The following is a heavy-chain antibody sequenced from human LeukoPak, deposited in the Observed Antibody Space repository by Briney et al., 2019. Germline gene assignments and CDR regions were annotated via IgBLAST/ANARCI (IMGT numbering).Heavy chain of an antibody. CDR3: AREFGGIFDF. CDR2: IGSSGGTK. D-gene: IGHD3-3*01. Sequence: GGSLRLSCAASGFTVSSNYMSWVRQAPGKGLEWVSYIGSSGGTKYYADPVKGRFTISRDNAKNSMSLQMNSLRAEDTAVYYCAREFGGIFDFWGQGTLVTVSS. CDR1: GFTVSSNY. V-gene: IGHV3-11*04. J-gene: IGHJ4*02.